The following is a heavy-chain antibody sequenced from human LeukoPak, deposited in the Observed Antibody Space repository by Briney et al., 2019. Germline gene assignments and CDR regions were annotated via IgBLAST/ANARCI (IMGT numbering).Heavy chain of an antibody. D-gene: IGHD2-8*02. J-gene: IGHJ4*02. Sequence: GGSLRHSSVESVFTVSINYMNWVRPALGKGLGWVSVGDNDGGTYYADSVKGRFTISRDNSKNTLYLQMNSLRAEDTAVYYCGTSRSRTPGFDYWGQGTLVTVSS. CDR3: GTSRSRTPGFDY. CDR1: VFTVSINY. V-gene: IGHV3-53*01. CDR2: GDNDGGT.